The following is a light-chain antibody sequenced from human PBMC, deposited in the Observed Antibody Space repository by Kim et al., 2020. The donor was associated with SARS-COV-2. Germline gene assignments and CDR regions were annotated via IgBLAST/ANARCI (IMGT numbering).Light chain of an antibody. J-gene: IGLJ2*01. V-gene: IGLV3-1*01. CDR2: QDS. Sequence: YELTQPPSLSVSPGQTASITCSGDKLGDKYACWYQQKPGQSPVLVIYQDSKRPSGIPERFSGSNSGNTATLTISGTQAMDEADYYCQAWDSSTVVFGGGTQLTVL. CDR1: KLGDKY. CDR3: QAWDSSTVV.